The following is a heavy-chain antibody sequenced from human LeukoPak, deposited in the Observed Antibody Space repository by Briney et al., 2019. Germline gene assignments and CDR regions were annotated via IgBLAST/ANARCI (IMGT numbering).Heavy chain of an antibody. CDR3: AKAQEYSSSSPGY. D-gene: IGHD6-6*01. Sequence: GGSLRLSCAASGFTFSSYAMSWVRHAPGKGLEWVSAISGSGGSTYYADSVKGRFTISRDNSKNTLYLQMNSLRAEDTAVYYCAKAQEYSSSSPGYWGQGTLVTVSS. V-gene: IGHV3-23*01. CDR1: GFTFSSYA. CDR2: ISGSGGST. J-gene: IGHJ4*02.